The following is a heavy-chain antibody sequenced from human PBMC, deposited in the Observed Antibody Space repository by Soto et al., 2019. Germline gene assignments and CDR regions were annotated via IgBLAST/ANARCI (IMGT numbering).Heavy chain of an antibody. CDR1: GFTFSSYS. CDR3: ARANYYGSPGDFDY. V-gene: IGHV3-48*01. Sequence: GGPLRLSCAASGFTFSSYSMNWVRQAPGKGLEWVSYISSSSSTIYYADSVKGRSTISRDNAKNSLYLQMNSLRAEDTAVYYCARANYYGSPGDFDYWGQGTLVTVSS. CDR2: ISSSSSTI. D-gene: IGHD3-10*01. J-gene: IGHJ4*02.